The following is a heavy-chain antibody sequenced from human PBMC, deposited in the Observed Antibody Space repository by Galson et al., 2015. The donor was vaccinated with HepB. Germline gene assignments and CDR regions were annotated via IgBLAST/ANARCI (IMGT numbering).Heavy chain of an antibody. D-gene: IGHD3-22*01. CDR1: GYTFTSYG. Sequence: SVKVSCKASGYTFTSYGISWVRQAPGQGLEWMGWISAYNGNTNYAQKLQGRVTMTTDTSTSTAYMELRSLRSDDTAVYYCARGLDYYDSSGYLPYWGQGTLVTVSS. CDR3: ARGLDYYDSSGYLPY. V-gene: IGHV1-18*01. J-gene: IGHJ4*02. CDR2: ISAYNGNT.